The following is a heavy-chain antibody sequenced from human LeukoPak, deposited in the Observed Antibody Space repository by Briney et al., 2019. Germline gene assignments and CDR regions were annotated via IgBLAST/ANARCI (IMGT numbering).Heavy chain of an antibody. D-gene: IGHD1-26*01. J-gene: IGHJ4*02. CDR2: ISYDGSNK. V-gene: IGHV3-30*18. CDR1: GFTFSSYG. CDR3: AKDSGSYFYNY. Sequence: GGSLRLSCAASGFTFSSYGMHWVRQAPGKGLEWVAVISYDGSNKYYADSVKGRFTISRDNSKNTLYLQMSSLRAEDTAVYYCAKDSGSYFYNYWGQGTLVTVSS.